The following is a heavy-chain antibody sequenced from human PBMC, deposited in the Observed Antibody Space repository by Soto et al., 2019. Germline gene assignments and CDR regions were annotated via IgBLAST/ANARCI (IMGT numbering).Heavy chain of an antibody. CDR2: IIPLFGAP. Sequence: QVQLVQSGAEVKRPGSSLKVSCKASGGSFSTYAIHWVRQAPGQGLEWMGGIIPLFGAPTYAQEFQGRVTITADGCTSTASMDLNNLRSDDKAVYYCARMSGGMISSFDYWGQGTLVTVSS. CDR1: GGSFSTYA. D-gene: IGHD3-22*01. CDR3: ARMSGGMISSFDY. V-gene: IGHV1-69*12. J-gene: IGHJ4*02.